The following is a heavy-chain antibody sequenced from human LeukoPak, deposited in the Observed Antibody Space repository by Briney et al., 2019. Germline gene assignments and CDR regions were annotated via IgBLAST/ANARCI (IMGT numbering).Heavy chain of an antibody. Sequence: GGSLRLSCAASGFTFNSYAMSWVRQAPGKGLEWVSAIRGSGGGTYYADSVKGRFTISRDNSKNTVYLQLNSLRAGDTAVYYCARGGDTIGSIRSPFDIWGQGTMVTVSS. V-gene: IGHV3-23*01. CDR1: GFTFNSYA. CDR2: IRGSGGGT. D-gene: IGHD3-22*01. J-gene: IGHJ3*02. CDR3: ARGGDTIGSIRSPFDI.